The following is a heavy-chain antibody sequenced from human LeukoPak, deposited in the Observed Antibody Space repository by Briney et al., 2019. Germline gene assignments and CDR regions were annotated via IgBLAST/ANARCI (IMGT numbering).Heavy chain of an antibody. V-gene: IGHV3-33*01. CDR3: ATSGSYYRFEY. CDR2: IWYDGSNK. CDR1: GFTFSSYG. Sequence: RGSLRLSCAASGFTFSSYGMHWVRQAPGKGLEWVAVIWYDGSNKYYADSVKGRFTISRDNSKNTLYLQMNSLRAEDTAVYYCATSGSYYRFEYWGQGTLVTLSS. J-gene: IGHJ4*02. D-gene: IGHD1-26*01.